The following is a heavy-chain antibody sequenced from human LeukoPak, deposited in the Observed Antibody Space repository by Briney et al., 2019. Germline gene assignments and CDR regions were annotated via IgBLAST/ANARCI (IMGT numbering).Heavy chain of an antibody. CDR1: GVSISSSRYY. CDR3: VRHDSDSENYTPLDY. J-gene: IGHJ4*02. Sequence: SETLSLTCTVSGVSISSSRYYWGWIRQPPGKGLEWIGTIYNTGNTYYNPSLKSRITMSVDTSKNQFSLKLTSVTAADTAVYYCVRHDSDSENYTPLDYWGQGTLVTVSS. V-gene: IGHV4-39*01. D-gene: IGHD3-10*01. CDR2: IYNTGNT.